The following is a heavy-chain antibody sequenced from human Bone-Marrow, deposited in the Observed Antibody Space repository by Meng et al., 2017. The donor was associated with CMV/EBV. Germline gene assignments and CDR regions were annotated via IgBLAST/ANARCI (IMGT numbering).Heavy chain of an antibody. V-gene: IGHV3-7*01. CDR2: IKQDGSEK. CDR1: GFTFSSYW. CDR3: ARDAPVITPHHDAFDV. D-gene: IGHD4-23*01. Sequence: GESLKISCAASGFTFSSYWMSWVRQAPGKGLEWVANIKQDGSEKYYVDSVKGRFTISRDNAKNTLYLQMNSLRGEDTAVYYCARDAPVITPHHDAFDVWGQGTLVTVAS. J-gene: IGHJ3*01.